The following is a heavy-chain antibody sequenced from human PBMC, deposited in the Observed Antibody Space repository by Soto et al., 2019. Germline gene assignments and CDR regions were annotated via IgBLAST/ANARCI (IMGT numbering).Heavy chain of an antibody. V-gene: IGHV3-21*01. J-gene: IGHJ6*02. D-gene: IGHD5-18*01. CDR1: GFTFSSYS. CDR3: ARLDTAMDHYSYYGVDV. Sequence: PGGSLRLSCAASGFTFSSYSMNWVRQAPAKGLEWVSSISGSSSYIYYADSVKGRFTISRDNAKNSLYLQMNSLGAEDTAIYYCARLDTAMDHYSYYGVDVWGQGTTVTVYS. CDR2: ISGSSSYI.